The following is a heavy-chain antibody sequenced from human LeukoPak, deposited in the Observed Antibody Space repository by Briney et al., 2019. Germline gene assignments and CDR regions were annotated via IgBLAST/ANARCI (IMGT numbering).Heavy chain of an antibody. V-gene: IGHV1-46*02. J-gene: IGHJ4*02. Sequence: GAPVKVSCKASGYTFNTYYIHWVRQAPGQGLEWMGLINSGGGDTTYAQNLQGRVTMTRDTSTSTVYMELSNLISEDTAVYYCARGPRGQRFDYWGQGTLVTASS. D-gene: IGHD1-1*01. CDR3: ARGPRGQRFDY. CDR2: INSGGGDT. CDR1: GYTFNTYY.